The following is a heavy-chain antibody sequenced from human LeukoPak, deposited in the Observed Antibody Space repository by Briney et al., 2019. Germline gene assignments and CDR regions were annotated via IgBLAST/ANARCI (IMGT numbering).Heavy chain of an antibody. CDR2: FYTSGST. V-gene: IGHV4-61*02. CDR1: GGSISSGTYY. D-gene: IGHD5-24*01. J-gene: IGHJ4*02. CDR3: ARGRDGYNFLNRGEYYYFDY. Sequence: PSQTLSLTCTVSGGSISSGTYYWSWIRQPAGKGLEWIGRFYTSGSTNYNPSLKSRVTISVDTSKNQFSLKLSSVTAADTAVYYCARGRDGYNFLNRGEYYYFDYWGQGTLVIVSS.